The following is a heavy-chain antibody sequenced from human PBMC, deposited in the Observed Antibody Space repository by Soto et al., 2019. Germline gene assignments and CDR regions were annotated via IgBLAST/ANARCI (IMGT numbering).Heavy chain of an antibody. Sequence: GGSLRLSCAASGFTFSSYSMNWVRQAPGKGLEWVSYISSGSSTIYYADSVKGRFTISRDNSKNTLYLQMNSLRAEDTAVYYCARDGYCSGGSCYSVPVFDYWGQGTLVTVSS. CDR1: GFTFSSYS. CDR2: ISSGSSTI. CDR3: ARDGYCSGGSCYSVPVFDY. D-gene: IGHD2-15*01. J-gene: IGHJ4*02. V-gene: IGHV3-48*01.